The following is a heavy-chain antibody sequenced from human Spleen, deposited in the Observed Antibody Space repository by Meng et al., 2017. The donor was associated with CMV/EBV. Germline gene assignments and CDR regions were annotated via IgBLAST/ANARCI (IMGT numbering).Heavy chain of an antibody. CDR3: ARDLLGATDY. J-gene: IGHJ4*02. D-gene: IGHD1-26*01. CDR1: GFTFSSYG. V-gene: IGHV3-33*01. CDR2: IWYDGSNK. Sequence: GESLKISCAASGFTFSSYGMHWVRQAPGKGLEWVAVIWYDGSNKYYADSVKGRFTISRDNSKNTLYLQMNSLRAEDTAAYYCARDLLGATDYWGQGTLVTVSS.